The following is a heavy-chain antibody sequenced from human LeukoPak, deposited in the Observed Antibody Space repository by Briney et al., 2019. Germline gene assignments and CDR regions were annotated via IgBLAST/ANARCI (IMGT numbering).Heavy chain of an antibody. V-gene: IGHV4-38-2*02. CDR2: IYHSGST. CDR1: GYSISSGYY. Sequence: SETLSLTCTVSGYSISSGYYWGWIRQPPGKGLEWIGSIYHSGSTYYNPSLKSRVTISVDTSKNQFSLKLSSVTAADTAVYYCARGNVVVPAAATSFDYWGQGTLVTVSS. J-gene: IGHJ4*02. CDR3: ARGNVVVPAAATSFDY. D-gene: IGHD2-2*01.